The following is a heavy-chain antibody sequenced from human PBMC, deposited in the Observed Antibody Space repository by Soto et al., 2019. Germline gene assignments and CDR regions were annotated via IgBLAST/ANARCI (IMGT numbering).Heavy chain of an antibody. CDR1: GFTFSSYA. J-gene: IGHJ6*02. Sequence: EVQLLESGGGLVQPGGSLRLSCAASGFTFSSYAMSWVRQAPGKGLEWVSAISGSGGSTYYADSVKGRFTISRDNSKNTLYLQMNSLGAEDTAVYYCATMSSGRYYYYYGMDVWGQGTTVTVSS. D-gene: IGHD3-10*01. CDR2: ISGSGGST. CDR3: ATMSSGRYYYYYGMDV. V-gene: IGHV3-23*01.